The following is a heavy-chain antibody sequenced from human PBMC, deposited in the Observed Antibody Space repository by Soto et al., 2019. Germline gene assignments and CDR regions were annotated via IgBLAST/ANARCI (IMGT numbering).Heavy chain of an antibody. V-gene: IGHV3-23*01. CDR3: AKEIMAVTTPQFDS. CDR1: GFTFSSYA. CDR2: ISGRGCLT. Sequence: DVQLLESGGDLVQPGGSLRLSCAAAGFTFSSYALSWVRQAPGKGLEWVSSISGRGCLTHYADSVRGRFTISRDNSRNTLYLQVNSLRPEDTAVYYCAKEIMAVTTPQFDSWGQGTLVTVSS. D-gene: IGHD5-12*01. J-gene: IGHJ4*02.